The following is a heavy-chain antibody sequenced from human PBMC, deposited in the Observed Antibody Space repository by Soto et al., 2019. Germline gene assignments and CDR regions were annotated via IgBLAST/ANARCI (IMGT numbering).Heavy chain of an antibody. J-gene: IGHJ6*02. Sequence: QVQLVESGGGLVKPGGSLRLSCAASGFTFSDYYMSWIRQAPGKGLEWVSYISSSGSTIYYADSVKGRFTISRDNAKNSLYLQMNSLRAEDTAVYYCARDQYYYGSGSDPYYYYGMDVWGQGTTVTVSS. V-gene: IGHV3-11*01. CDR3: ARDQYYYGSGSDPYYYYGMDV. D-gene: IGHD3-10*01. CDR1: GFTFSDYY. CDR2: ISSSGSTI.